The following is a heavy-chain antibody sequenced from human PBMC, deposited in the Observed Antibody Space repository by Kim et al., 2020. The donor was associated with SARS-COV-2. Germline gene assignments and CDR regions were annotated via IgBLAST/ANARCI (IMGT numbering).Heavy chain of an antibody. CDR1: GGTFSSYA. Sequence: SVKVSCKASGGTFSSYAISWVRQAPGQGLEWMGGIIPIFGTANYAQKFQGRVTITADESTSTAYMELSSLRSEDTAVYYCAREWRGLTRIAAAGTSNYYYGMDVWGQGTTVTVSS. CDR3: AREWRGLTRIAAAGTSNYYYGMDV. D-gene: IGHD6-13*01. J-gene: IGHJ6*02. V-gene: IGHV1-69*13. CDR2: IIPIFGTA.